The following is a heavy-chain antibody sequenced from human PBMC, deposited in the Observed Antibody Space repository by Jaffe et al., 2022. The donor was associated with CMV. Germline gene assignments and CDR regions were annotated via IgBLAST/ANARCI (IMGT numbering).Heavy chain of an antibody. CDR2: IIPIFGTA. V-gene: IGHV1-69*01. J-gene: IGHJ6*02. CDR3: ARSPSYSSSPSDHYYYYYGMDV. D-gene: IGHD6-6*01. CDR1: GGTFSSYA. Sequence: QVQLVQSGAEVKKPGSSVKVSCKASGGTFSSYAISWVRQAPGQGLEWMGGIIPIFGTANYAQKFQGRVTITADESTSTAYMELSSLRSEDTAVYYCARSPSYSSSPSDHYYYYYGMDVWGQGTTVTVSS.